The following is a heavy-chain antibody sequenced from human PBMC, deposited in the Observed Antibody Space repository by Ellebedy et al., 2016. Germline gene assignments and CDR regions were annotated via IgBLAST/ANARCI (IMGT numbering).Heavy chain of an antibody. CDR1: GFTFSGSS. CDR3: ASIHTSSWYSRGY. J-gene: IGHJ4*02. CDR2: IDSSSGYI. V-gene: IGHV3-21*01. D-gene: IGHD6-13*01. Sequence: GESLKISXAASGFTFSGSSMSWVRQAPGKGLEWVSSIDSSSGYIFYADSVKGRFTISRDNAKNSLDLQMNSLRAEDTAVYYCASIHTSSWYSRGYWGQGTLVTVSS.